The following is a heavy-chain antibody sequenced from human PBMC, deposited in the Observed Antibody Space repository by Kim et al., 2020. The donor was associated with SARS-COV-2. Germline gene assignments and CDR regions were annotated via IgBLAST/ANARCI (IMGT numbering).Heavy chain of an antibody. CDR2: ISGSGGST. CDR3: AKDLYGSGGGDAFDI. V-gene: IGHV3-23*01. CDR1: GFTFSSYA. Sequence: GGSLRLSCAASGFTFSSYAMSWVRQAPGKGLEWVSAISGSGGSTYYEDSVKGRFTISRDNSKNTLYLQMNSLRAEDTAVYYCAKDLYGSGGGDAFDIWGQGTMVTVSS. J-gene: IGHJ3*02. D-gene: IGHD3-10*01.